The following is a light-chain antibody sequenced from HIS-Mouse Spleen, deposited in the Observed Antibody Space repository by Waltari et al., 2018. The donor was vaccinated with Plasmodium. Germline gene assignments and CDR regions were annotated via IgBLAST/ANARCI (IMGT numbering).Light chain of an antibody. V-gene: IGKV3-15*01. J-gene: IGKJ3*01. CDR3: QQYNNWSFT. CDR2: GAS. Sequence: EIVMTQSPAPLSVSPGERTTLSCRASQSVSSNLAWYQQKPGQAPRLLIYGASTRATGIPARFSDSGSGTEFTLTISSLQSEDFAVYYCQQYNNWSFTFGPGTKVDIK. CDR1: QSVSSN.